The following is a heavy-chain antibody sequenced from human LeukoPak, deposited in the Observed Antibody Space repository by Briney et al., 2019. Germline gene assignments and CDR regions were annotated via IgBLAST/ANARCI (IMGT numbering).Heavy chain of an antibody. CDR3: ARQGEYSGYQAFDY. J-gene: IGHJ4*02. Sequence: SETLSLTCTVSGGSISSGDYYWSWIRQPPGKGLEWIGYIYYIGSTNYNPSLKSRVTISVDTSKNQFSLKLSSVTAADTAVYYCARQGEYSGYQAFDYWGQGTLVTVSS. V-gene: IGHV4-30-4*01. CDR2: IYYIGST. D-gene: IGHD5-12*01. CDR1: GGSISSGDYY.